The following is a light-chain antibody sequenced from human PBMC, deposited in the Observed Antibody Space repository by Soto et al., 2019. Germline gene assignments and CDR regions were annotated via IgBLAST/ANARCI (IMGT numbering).Light chain of an antibody. CDR2: GAS. J-gene: IGKJ1*01. CDR1: QSVSSN. V-gene: IGKV3-15*01. CDR3: QQYNNWWT. Sequence: EIVMTQSPATLSVSPGERATLSCRASQSVSSNLAWYQQEPGQAPRLLIYGASTSATGIPARFSGSGSGTEFTLTISSLQSEDFAVYYCQQYNNWWTFGQGTKVEIK.